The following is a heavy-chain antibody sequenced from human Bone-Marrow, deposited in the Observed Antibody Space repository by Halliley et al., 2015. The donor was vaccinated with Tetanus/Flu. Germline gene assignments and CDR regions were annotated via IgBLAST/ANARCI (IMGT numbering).Heavy chain of an antibody. J-gene: IGHJ5*02. D-gene: IGHD3-10*01. V-gene: IGHV4-39*01. CDR2: VSYTGKT. CDR3: ARHGRPRGLDP. Sequence: RGLGWIATVSYTGKTHYNPSLKSRVTVSVGTSKRHLSLSLKTVTTADTAVYFCARHGRPRGLDPWGLGTLVTVSS.